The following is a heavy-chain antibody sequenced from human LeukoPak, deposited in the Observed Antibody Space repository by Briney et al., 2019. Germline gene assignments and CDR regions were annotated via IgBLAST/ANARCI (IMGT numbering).Heavy chain of an antibody. D-gene: IGHD3-22*01. J-gene: IGHJ4*02. CDR3: ARDGYYDSSGYYYLPLTY. V-gene: IGHV1-2*02. CDR1: GYTFTSYG. Sequence: ASVKVSCKASGYTFTSYGISWVRQAPGQGLEWMGWINPNSGGTNYAQKFQGRVTMTRDTSISTAYMELSRLRSDDTAVYYCARDGYYDSSGYYYLPLTYWGQGTLVTVSS. CDR2: INPNSGGT.